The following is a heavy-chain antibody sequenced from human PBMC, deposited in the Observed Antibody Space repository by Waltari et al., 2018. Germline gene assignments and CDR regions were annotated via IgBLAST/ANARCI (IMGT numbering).Heavy chain of an antibody. D-gene: IGHD6-6*01. Sequence: EVQLVETGGGLIQPGGSLRLSCAASGFTVSSNYMSWVRQAPGKGLEWVSVSYSGGSTYYADSVKGRFTISRDNSKNTLYLQMNSLRAEDTAVYYCASDLRSSSGYYYYMDVWGKGTTVTVSS. J-gene: IGHJ6*03. CDR1: GFTVSSNY. V-gene: IGHV3-53*02. CDR3: ASDLRSSSGYYYYMDV. CDR2: SYSGGST.